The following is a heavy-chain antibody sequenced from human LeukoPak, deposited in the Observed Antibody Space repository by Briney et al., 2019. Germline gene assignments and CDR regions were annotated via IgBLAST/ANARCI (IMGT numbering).Heavy chain of an antibody. Sequence: ASVKVSCTASGYTFTSYYMHWVRQAPGQGLEWMGIINPSGGSTSYAQKFQGRVTMTRDTSISTAYMELSGLRSEDTAVYYCARDQEGFDYWGQGTLVTVSS. V-gene: IGHV1-46*01. J-gene: IGHJ4*02. CDR3: ARDQEGFDY. CDR1: GYTFTSYY. CDR2: INPSGGST.